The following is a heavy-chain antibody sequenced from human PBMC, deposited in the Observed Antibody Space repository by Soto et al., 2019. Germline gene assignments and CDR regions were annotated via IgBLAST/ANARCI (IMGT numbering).Heavy chain of an antibody. Sequence: GGSLRLSCAVSGFTFGYNAMHWVRQSPEKGLEWVSGINWKSDIGYADSVKGRFTISRDNAENSLYLQMNSLRAEDTALYYCAISQDRGGRTTFIYWGQGTQVTVSS. J-gene: IGHJ4*02. V-gene: IGHV3-9*01. CDR3: AISQDRGGRTTFIY. CDR2: INWKSDI. D-gene: IGHD3-16*01. CDR1: GFTFGYNA.